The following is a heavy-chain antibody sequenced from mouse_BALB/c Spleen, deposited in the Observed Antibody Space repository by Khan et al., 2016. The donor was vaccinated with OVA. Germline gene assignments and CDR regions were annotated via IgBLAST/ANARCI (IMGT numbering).Heavy chain of an antibody. Sequence: QVQLKESGAELARPGASVKMSCKASGYTFTSYTIHWIKLRPGQGLEWIGYINPSNGYNNYNQKFRDKATLTADKSSTTAYMQLSSLTSDDSAVYNCVRDGAYHRNDGWFAYWGQGTLVTVSA. V-gene: IGHV1-4*01. CDR2: INPSNGYN. CDR1: GYTFTSYT. CDR3: VRDGAYHRNDGWFAY. J-gene: IGHJ3*01. D-gene: IGHD2-14*01.